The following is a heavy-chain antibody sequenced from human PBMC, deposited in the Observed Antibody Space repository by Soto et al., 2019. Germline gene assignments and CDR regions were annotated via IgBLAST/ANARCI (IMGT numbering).Heavy chain of an antibody. V-gene: IGHV4-31*03. CDR3: ARRGGGLPTFDY. CDR2: IYYSGST. CDR1: GGSISSGGYY. Sequence: QVQLQESGPGLVKPSQTLSLTCTVSGGSISSGGYYWSWIRQHPGKGLEWIGYIYYSGSTYYNPSLKSRVTISVDPSKNQFSLKRSSVTAADTAVYYCARRGGGLPTFDYWGQGTLVTVSS. J-gene: IGHJ4*02. D-gene: IGHD1-26*01.